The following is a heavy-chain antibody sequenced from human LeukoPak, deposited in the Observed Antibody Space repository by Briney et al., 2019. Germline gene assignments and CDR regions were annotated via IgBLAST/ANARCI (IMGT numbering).Heavy chain of an antibody. CDR2: INPNSGGT. CDR1: GYTFTGYY. Sequence: ASVKVSCKASGYTFTGYYMHWVRQAPGQGLEWMGWINPNSGGTNYAQKFQGRVTMTRDTSISTAYMELSRLRSDDTAVYYCARHLYCSGGSCGNYWGQGTLVTVSS. J-gene: IGHJ4*02. V-gene: IGHV1-2*02. CDR3: ARHLYCSGGSCGNY. D-gene: IGHD2-15*01.